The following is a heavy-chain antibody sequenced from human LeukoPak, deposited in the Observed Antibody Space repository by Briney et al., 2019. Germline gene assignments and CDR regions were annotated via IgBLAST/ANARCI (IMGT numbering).Heavy chain of an antibody. CDR2: ISWNSDNI. CDR1: GFTFDDYA. J-gene: IGHJ4*02. D-gene: IGHD6-19*01. V-gene: IGHV3-9*01. Sequence: PGRSLRLSCAASGFTFDDYAMHWVRQAPGKGLEWVSGISWNSDNIGYADSVKGRFTISRDNAKNSLFVQMNSLRAEDTALYFCAKDPRAVAGYYFYYWGQGILVTVSS. CDR3: AKDPRAVAGYYFYY.